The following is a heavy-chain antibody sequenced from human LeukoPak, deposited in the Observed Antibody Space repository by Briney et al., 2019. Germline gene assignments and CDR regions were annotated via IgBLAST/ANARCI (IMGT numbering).Heavy chain of an antibody. D-gene: IGHD2-21*02. V-gene: IGHV3-7*01. Sequence: GGSLRLSCAASGFTFSSYWMSWVRQAPGKGLEWVANIKQDGSEKYYVDSVKGRFTISRGNAKNPLYLQMNSLRAEDTAVYYCARDHLYCGGDNPCGAFDIWGQGTMVTVSS. J-gene: IGHJ3*02. CDR2: IKQDGSEK. CDR3: ARDHLYCGGDNPCGAFDI. CDR1: GFTFSSYW.